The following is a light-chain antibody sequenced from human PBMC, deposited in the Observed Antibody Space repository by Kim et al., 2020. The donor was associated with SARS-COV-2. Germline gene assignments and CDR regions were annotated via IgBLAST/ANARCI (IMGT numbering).Light chain of an antibody. V-gene: IGKV1-39*01. Sequence: QSPSSLAASVGDRVTITCRASQAISIYLNWYQQQPGRAPKLLIYAASSLQTGVPSRFSGSGSGTDFTLTIASLQPEDFATYYCQQTFSSRLTWTFGQGT. CDR3: QQTFSSRLTWT. CDR1: QAISIY. CDR2: AAS. J-gene: IGKJ1*01.